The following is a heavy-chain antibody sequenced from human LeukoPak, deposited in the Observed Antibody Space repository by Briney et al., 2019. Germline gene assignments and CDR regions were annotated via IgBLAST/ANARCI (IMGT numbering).Heavy chain of an antibody. Sequence: ASVTVSCTASGYTFTSDYMNWVRQAPGQGLEWMGIVHSSGGVIKYAQEFQDRLTVTRDTSTSTIYMELSSLRSEDTALYYCAGSSHQRNWFDPWGQGTLVIVSS. J-gene: IGHJ5*02. V-gene: IGHV1-46*01. D-gene: IGHD1-26*01. CDR1: GYTFTSDY. CDR3: AGSSHQRNWFDP. CDR2: VHSSGGVI.